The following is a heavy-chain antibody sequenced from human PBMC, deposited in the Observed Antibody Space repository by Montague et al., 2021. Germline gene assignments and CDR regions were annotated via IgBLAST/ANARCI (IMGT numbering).Heavy chain of an antibody. CDR1: SGSIFHAH. V-gene: IGHV4-59*08. Sequence: SXTLSLTCTVSSGSIFHAHWSWVRQPPGKGLEWLGSMFYGGATSNNPSLKSRVTMSIDTSTNQFSLNLSFVTAADTAVYYCAKQDYFVSGTSYKGFDPWGQGILVTVSS. J-gene: IGHJ5*02. CDR3: AKQDYFVSGTSYKGFDP. D-gene: IGHD3-10*01. CDR2: MFYGGAT.